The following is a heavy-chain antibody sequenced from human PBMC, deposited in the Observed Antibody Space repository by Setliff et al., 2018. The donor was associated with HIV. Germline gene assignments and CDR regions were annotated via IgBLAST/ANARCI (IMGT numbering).Heavy chain of an antibody. Sequence: SETLSLTCTVSGGSISNYYWTWIRQPPGKGPEWIASIQYGDISHYNPSLQSRVTISVDTSTKKFSLYLSSVNETDTAVYYCARSGYSSGFYWVFGAFGVWGQGKMVTVSS. D-gene: IGHD3-22*01. CDR1: GGSISNYY. V-gene: IGHV4-59*01. CDR2: IQYGDIS. J-gene: IGHJ3*01. CDR3: ARSGYSSGFYWVFGAFGV.